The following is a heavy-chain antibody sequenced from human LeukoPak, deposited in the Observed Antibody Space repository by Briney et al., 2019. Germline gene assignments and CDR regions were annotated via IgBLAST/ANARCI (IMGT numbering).Heavy chain of an antibody. CDR2: IYSGGST. CDR3: ARDTLEWLSRIYYYYGMDV. Sequence: GGSLRLSCAASGFTVSSNYMSWVRQAPGKGLEWVSVIYSGGSTYYADSVKGRFTISRDNSKNTLYLQMNSLRAEDTAVYYCARDTLEWLSRIYYYYGMDVWGQGTTVTVSS. V-gene: IGHV3-53*01. D-gene: IGHD3-3*01. J-gene: IGHJ6*02. CDR1: GFTVSSNY.